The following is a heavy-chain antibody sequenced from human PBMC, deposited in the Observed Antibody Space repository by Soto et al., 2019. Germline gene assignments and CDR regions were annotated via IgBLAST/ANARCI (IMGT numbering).Heavy chain of an antibody. CDR3: SRDPMLLFYCYYGMDV. V-gene: IGHV3-33*01. Sequence: QVQLVESGGGVVQPGRSLRLSCAASGFTFSSYGMHWVRQAPGKGLEWVAGIWYDGSNKYYADSVKGRFTISKDNSKKLLNLQMNSVGAEDTVVYYCSRDPMLLFYCYYGMDVWGQGTTVTVSS. D-gene: IGHD2-2*01. CDR1: GFTFSSYG. CDR2: IWYDGSNK. J-gene: IGHJ6*02.